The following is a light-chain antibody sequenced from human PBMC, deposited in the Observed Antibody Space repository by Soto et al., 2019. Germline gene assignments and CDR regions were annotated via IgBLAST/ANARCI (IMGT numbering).Light chain of an antibody. CDR3: QQYNNYSEA. Sequence: DIQMTQSPSTLSASVGDRVTITCRTSQSISTWLAWYQQKPGKAPKLLIHKASNLESGVPSRFSGSGSGTEFTLTISSLQPDDFATYYCQQYNNYSEAFGQGTKVDIK. V-gene: IGKV1-5*03. CDR1: QSISTW. J-gene: IGKJ1*01. CDR2: KAS.